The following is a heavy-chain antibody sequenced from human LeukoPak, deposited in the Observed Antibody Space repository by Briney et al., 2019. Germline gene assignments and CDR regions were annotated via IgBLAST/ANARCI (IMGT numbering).Heavy chain of an antibody. Sequence: GGPLTLSCAASGFPFSPDWMSWVRQAPGKGLEWVAMIKKSGSETHYVDSVKGRFAISRDSARNSLYLQMSSLKADDTAVYYCASLDTAAIRTGGYWGQGTLVTVSS. J-gene: IGHJ4*02. D-gene: IGHD5-18*01. CDR3: ASLDTAAIRTGGY. V-gene: IGHV3-7*01. CDR2: IKKSGSET. CDR1: GFPFSPDW.